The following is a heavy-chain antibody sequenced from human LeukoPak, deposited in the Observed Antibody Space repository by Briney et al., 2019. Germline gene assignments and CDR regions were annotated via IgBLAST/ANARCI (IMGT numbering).Heavy chain of an antibody. CDR3: AKAMVYGGGSYYYYGMDV. CDR1: GFTFSSYA. CDR2: ISGSGGRT. Sequence: GGSLRLSCAASGFTFSSYAMTWVRQAPGKGLEWVSGISGSGGRTNYPDSVKGRFTISRDNSKNTLYLQMNSLRGVDTAVYYCAKAMVYGGGSYYYYGMDVWGQGTTVTVSS. J-gene: IGHJ6*02. D-gene: IGHD4-23*01. V-gene: IGHV3-23*01.